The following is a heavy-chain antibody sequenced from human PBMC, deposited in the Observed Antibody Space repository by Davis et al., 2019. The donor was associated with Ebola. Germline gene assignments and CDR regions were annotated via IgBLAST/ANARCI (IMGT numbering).Heavy chain of an antibody. CDR2: ISSSSSYI. D-gene: IGHD3-3*01. J-gene: IGHJ4*02. V-gene: IGHV3-21*01. Sequence: GESLKISCAASGFTFSSYAMHWVRQAPGKGLEWVSSISSSSSYIYYADSVKGRFTISRDNAKNSLYLQMNSLRAEDTAVYYCARGGLRFLEWLFDYWGQGTLVTVSS. CDR1: GFTFSSYA. CDR3: ARGGLRFLEWLFDY.